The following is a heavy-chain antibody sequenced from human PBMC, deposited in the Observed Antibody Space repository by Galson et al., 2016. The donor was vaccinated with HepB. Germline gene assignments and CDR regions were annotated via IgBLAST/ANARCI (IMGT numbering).Heavy chain of an antibody. CDR2: ISSSSSYI. Sequence: SLRLSCAASGFTFSSYSMNWVRQAPGKGLEWVSSISSSSSYIHYADSVKGRFTISRDNSDNTLYLHMNSLRAEDTAVYYCARARYSSSWFGDFDYWGQGTLVIVSS. D-gene: IGHD6-19*01. J-gene: IGHJ4*02. CDR1: GFTFSSYS. CDR3: ARARYSSSWFGDFDY. V-gene: IGHV3-21*01.